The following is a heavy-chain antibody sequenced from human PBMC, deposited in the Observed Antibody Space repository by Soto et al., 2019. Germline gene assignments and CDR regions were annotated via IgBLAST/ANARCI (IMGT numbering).Heavy chain of an antibody. D-gene: IGHD6-6*01. CDR2: ISYDGSNK. J-gene: IGHJ6*02. CDR1: GFTFSSYA. Sequence: QSGGSLRLSCAASGFTFSSYAMHWVRQAPGKGLEWVAVISYDGSNKYYADSVKGRFTISRDNSKNTLYLQMNSLRAEDTAVYYCARWIAARHYYYYGMDVWGQGTTVTVSS. CDR3: ARWIAARHYYYYGMDV. V-gene: IGHV3-30-3*01.